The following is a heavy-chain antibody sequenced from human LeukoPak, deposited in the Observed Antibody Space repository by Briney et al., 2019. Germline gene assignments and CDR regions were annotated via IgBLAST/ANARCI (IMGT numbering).Heavy chain of an antibody. CDR1: GGSISSSNW. CDR2: TYHSGST. CDR3: ARDRYDYVWGSYRYFFYYGMDV. Sequence: PSGTLSLTCAVSGGSISSSNWWSWVRQPPGKGLEWIGETYHSGSTNYNPSLKSRVTISVDKSKNQFSLKLSSVTAADTAVYYCARDRYDYVWGSYRYFFYYGMDVWGQGTTVTVSS. J-gene: IGHJ6*02. D-gene: IGHD3-16*02. V-gene: IGHV4-4*02.